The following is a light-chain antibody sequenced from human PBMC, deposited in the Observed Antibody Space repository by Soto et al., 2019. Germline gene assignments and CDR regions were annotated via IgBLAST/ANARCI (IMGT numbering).Light chain of an antibody. CDR3: QQRYTWPRT. CDR1: QSVSSY. V-gene: IGKV3-11*01. J-gene: IGKJ4*01. Sequence: EVVLRKSPDPLCLITGERVNLSCRASQSVSSYLAWYQQKPGQAPRLLIYDASNRATGIPARFSARGSATDFTRTSSRLAPEDFAVYYWQQRYTWPRTFGGGTKVDIK. CDR2: DAS.